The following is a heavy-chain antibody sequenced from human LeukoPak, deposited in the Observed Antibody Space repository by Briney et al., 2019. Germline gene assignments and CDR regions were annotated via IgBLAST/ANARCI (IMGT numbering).Heavy chain of an antibody. CDR1: GFTFSSYT. Sequence: GGSLRLSCTASGFTFSSYTFNWVRQAPGKGLEWVSSISTSHSYIYYADSLKGRFTISRDNSKNTLYLQMNSLRAEDTAVYYCAKSGYNRFDYWGQGTLVTVSS. V-gene: IGHV3-21*04. D-gene: IGHD5-24*01. J-gene: IGHJ4*02. CDR3: AKSGYNRFDY. CDR2: ISTSHSYI.